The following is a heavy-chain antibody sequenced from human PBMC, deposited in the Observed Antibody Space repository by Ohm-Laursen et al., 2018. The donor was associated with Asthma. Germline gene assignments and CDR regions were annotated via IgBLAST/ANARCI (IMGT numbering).Heavy chain of an antibody. CDR2: IIPIFGTA. V-gene: IGHV1-69*01. Sequence: SSVKVSCKASGGTFSSYAISWVRQAPGQGLEWMGGIIPIFGTANYAQKFQGRVTITADESTSTAYMELSSLRSEDTAVYYCAREAPPGYYYGSGSDYPLYYWGQGTLVTVSS. D-gene: IGHD3-10*01. CDR1: GGTFSSYA. CDR3: AREAPPGYYYGSGSDYPLYY. J-gene: IGHJ4*02.